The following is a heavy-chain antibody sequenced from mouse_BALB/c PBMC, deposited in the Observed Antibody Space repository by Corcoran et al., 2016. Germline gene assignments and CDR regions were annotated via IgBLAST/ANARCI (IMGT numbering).Heavy chain of an antibody. CDR1: GYTFTSYV. V-gene: IGHV1S136*01. J-gene: IGHJ4*01. CDR3: ARRDYAMDY. CDR2: INPYNDGT. Sequence: EVQLQQSGPELVKPGASVKMYCKASGYTFTSYVMHWVMQKPGQGLEWIGYINPYNDGTKYNEKSKGKATLTSDKSSSTAYMELSSLTSEDSAVYYCARRDYAMDYWGQGTSVTVSS.